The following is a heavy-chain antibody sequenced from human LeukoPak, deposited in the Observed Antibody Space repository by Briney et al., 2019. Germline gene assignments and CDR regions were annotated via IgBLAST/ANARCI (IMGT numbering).Heavy chain of an antibody. CDR1: GFNFDRYT. CDR2: AGWAGGTT. D-gene: IGHD3-10*02. V-gene: IGHV3-43*01. Sequence: HSGGSLRLSCATSGFNFDRYTIHWVRQAPGKGLEWVSLAGWAGGTTFYSDSVRGRFTISRGSGRKSVYLQMNSLTTDDTAFYFCAKELDTMFFDYWGQGALVTVSS. CDR3: AKELDTMFFDY. J-gene: IGHJ4*02.